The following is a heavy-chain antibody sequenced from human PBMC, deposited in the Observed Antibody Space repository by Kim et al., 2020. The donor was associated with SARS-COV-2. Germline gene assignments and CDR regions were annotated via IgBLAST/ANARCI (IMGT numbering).Heavy chain of an antibody. J-gene: IGHJ6*03. CDR3: ARDLGSSNDYYMDV. D-gene: IGHD2-2*03. V-gene: IGHV3-33*01. Sequence: ADSSTDRITISRDNSKSPLYLQLNSPRAEDTAVYYCARDLGSSNDYYMDVWGKGTTVTVSS.